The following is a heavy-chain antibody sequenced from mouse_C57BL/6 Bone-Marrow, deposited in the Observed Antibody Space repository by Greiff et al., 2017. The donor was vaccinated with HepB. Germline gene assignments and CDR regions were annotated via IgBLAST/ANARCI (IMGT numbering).Heavy chain of an antibody. V-gene: IGHV7-3*01. D-gene: IGHD1-1*01. J-gene: IGHJ1*03. CDR2: IRKKANGYTT. CDR1: GFTFTDYY. Sequence: EVKLMESGGGLVQPGGSLSLSCAASGFTFTDYYMSWVRQPPGKALEWLGFIRKKANGYTTEYSASVKGRFTISRDNSQSILYLQMHAMRAEDSAADYCARYKGEYTGGWYFDVWGTGTTVTVSS. CDR3: ARYKGEYTGGWYFDV.